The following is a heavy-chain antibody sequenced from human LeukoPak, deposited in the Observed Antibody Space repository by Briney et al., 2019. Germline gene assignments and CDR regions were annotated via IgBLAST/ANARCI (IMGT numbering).Heavy chain of an antibody. J-gene: IGHJ3*02. V-gene: IGHV3-20*04. D-gene: IGHD3-10*01. Sequence: GGSLRLSCAASGFTFDDYGMSWVRQAPGKGLEWVSGINWNGGSTGYADSVKGRFTISRDNAKNSLYLQVNSLRAEDTAWYYCARGQNYYGSGSQTFDIWGQGTMVTVSS. CDR3: ARGQNYYGSGSQTFDI. CDR1: GFTFDDYG. CDR2: INWNGGST.